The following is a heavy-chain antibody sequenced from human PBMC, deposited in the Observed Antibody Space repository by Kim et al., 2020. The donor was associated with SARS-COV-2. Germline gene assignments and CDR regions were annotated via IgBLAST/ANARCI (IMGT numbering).Heavy chain of an antibody. CDR3: ARVFFYYDSSGYYREDAFDI. Sequence: RFTISRDNAKNSLYLQMNSLRAEDTAVYYCARVFFYYDSSGYYREDAFDIWGQGTMVTVSS. V-gene: IGHV3-11*06. D-gene: IGHD3-22*01. J-gene: IGHJ3*02.